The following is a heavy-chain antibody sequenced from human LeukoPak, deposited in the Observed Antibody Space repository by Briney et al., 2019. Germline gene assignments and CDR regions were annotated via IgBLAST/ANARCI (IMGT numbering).Heavy chain of an antibody. Sequence: GGSLRLSCAASGFTFSSYTMSWVRQAPGKGLEWVSTITTSDGNTYYADSVKGRFTVSRDNSKNTLYLQMNSLRAEDTAVYYCATTLHSGYYDLYWGQGTLVTVSS. CDR3: ATTLHSGYYDLY. D-gene: IGHD3-22*01. V-gene: IGHV3-23*01. J-gene: IGHJ4*02. CDR2: ITTSDGNT. CDR1: GFTFSSYT.